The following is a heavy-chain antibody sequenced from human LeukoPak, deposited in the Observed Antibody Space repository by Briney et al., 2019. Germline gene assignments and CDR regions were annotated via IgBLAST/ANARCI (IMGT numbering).Heavy chain of an antibody. J-gene: IGHJ4*02. CDR2: ISSGSSSI. V-gene: IGHV3-48*02. Sequence: PGGSLTLSCAASGFTLSSHSMNWVRHAPGKGLEWVSYISSGSSSIFYADCVKGRFTISRDNAKNSLYLQMNSLRDEDTAVYYCARGLPAAQTSFDYWGQGTLVTV. CDR1: GFTLSSHS. CDR3: ARGLPAAQTSFDY. D-gene: IGHD2-2*01.